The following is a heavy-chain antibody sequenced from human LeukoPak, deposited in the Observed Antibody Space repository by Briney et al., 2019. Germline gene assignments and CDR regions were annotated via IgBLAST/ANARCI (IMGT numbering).Heavy chain of an antibody. V-gene: IGHV1-18*01. J-gene: IGHJ4*02. CDR3: ARGVYCSSTSCYLFDY. CDR1: GYTFTSYG. D-gene: IGHD2-2*01. CDR2: ISAYNGNT. Sequence: VSVKVSCKASGYTFTSYGISWVRQAPGQGLEWMGWISAYNGNTNYAQKLQGRVTMTTDTSTSTAYMELRSLRSDDTAVYYCARGVYCSSTSCYLFDYWGQGTLVTVSS.